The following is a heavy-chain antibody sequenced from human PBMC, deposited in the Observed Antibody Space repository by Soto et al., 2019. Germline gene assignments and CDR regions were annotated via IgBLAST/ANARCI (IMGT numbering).Heavy chain of an antibody. V-gene: IGHV3-30*18. D-gene: IGHD1-26*01. CDR3: AKDHRGGSYGY. CDR2: ISYDGSNK. CDR1: GFTFSSYG. Sequence: QVQLVESGGGVVQPGRALRLSCAASGFTFSSYGMHWVRQAPGKGLEWVAVISYDGSNKYYADSVKGRFTISRDNSKNTLYLQMNGLSAEDTAVYYCAKDHRGGSYGYWGQGTLVFVSS. J-gene: IGHJ4*02.